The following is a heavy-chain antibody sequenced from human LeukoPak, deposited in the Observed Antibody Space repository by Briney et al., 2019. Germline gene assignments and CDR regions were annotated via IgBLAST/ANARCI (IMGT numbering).Heavy chain of an antibody. V-gene: IGHV1-3*01. D-gene: IGHD3-16*01. CDR3: ARTSTTGGELDP. CDR1: GYTFTSYA. J-gene: IGHJ5*02. Sequence: ASVKVSCKASGYTFTSYAMHWVRQAPGQRLEWMGWINAGNGNTKYSQKFQGRVTITRDTSASTAYMELSSLRSEDTAVYYCARTSTTGGELDPWAQGTLVTVSS. CDR2: INAGNGNT.